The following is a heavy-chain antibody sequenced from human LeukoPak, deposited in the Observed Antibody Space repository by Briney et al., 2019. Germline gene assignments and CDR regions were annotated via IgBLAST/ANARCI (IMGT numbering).Heavy chain of an antibody. V-gene: IGHV4-39*01. D-gene: IGHD5-18*01. CDR3: ASLRAMVGTFDS. Sequence: PSETLSLTCTVSGDSISSSAYFWAWIRQPPGKGLEWIASISYTGSTYYNPFLKSRLTISVDTSKNQFSLRLSSVTAADTAVYRCASLRAMVGTFDSWGQGALVTASS. CDR1: GDSISSSAYF. J-gene: IGHJ4*02. CDR2: ISYTGST.